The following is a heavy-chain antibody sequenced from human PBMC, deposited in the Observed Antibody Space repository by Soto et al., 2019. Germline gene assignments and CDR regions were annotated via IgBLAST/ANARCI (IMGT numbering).Heavy chain of an antibody. CDR1: GYTFTGYY. CDR3: ASAIGGWLQLSD. J-gene: IGHJ4*02. CDR2: INPNSGGT. Sequence: QVQLVQSGAEVKKPGASVKVSCKASGYTFTGYYMHWVRQAPGQGLEWMGWINPNSGGTNYAQKVQGWVTMTRDTSIGTGYMGLSGLRSDDTAVYYCASAIGGWLQLSDGGEGTVVTVSS. D-gene: IGHD5-12*01. V-gene: IGHV1-2*04.